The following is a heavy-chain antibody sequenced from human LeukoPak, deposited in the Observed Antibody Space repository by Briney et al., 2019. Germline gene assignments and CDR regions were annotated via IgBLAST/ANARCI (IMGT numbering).Heavy chain of an antibody. D-gene: IGHD1-1*01. CDR3: AREDAGGMDV. J-gene: IGHJ6*02. Sequence: PSETLSLTCAVYGASFSGYYWAWIRQPPGKGLEWIGEINHSGSTDYTPSLKSRITISVDTSKNQFFLKLSSVTAAHTAVYYCAREDAGGMDVWGQGTTVTVSS. CDR2: INHSGST. V-gene: IGHV4-34*01. CDR1: GASFSGYY.